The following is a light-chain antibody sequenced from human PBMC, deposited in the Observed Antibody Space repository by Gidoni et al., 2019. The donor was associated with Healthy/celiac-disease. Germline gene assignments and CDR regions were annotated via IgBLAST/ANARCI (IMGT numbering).Light chain of an antibody. Sequence: SALTQPASVSGSPGQSSTISRTGTSSDVGGYNYVSWYQQHPGKAPKLMIYEVSNRPSGVSNRFSGSKSGNTASLTISGLQAEDEADYYCSSYTSSSTLVFGGGTKLTVL. CDR3: SSYTSSSTLV. CDR1: SSDVGGYNY. V-gene: IGLV2-14*01. CDR2: EVS. J-gene: IGLJ2*01.